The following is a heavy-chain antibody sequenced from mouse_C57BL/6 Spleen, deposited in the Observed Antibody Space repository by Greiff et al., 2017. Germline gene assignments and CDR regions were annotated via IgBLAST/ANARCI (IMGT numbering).Heavy chain of an antibody. D-gene: IGHD1-1*01. J-gene: IGHJ3*01. Sequence: QVQLQQPGAELVKPGASVKMSCKASGYTFTSYWITWVKQRPGQGLEWIGDIYPGSGSTNYNEKFKSKATLTVDTSSSTAYMQLSSLTSEDSAVYYCERCYGSSDVWFAYWGQGTLVTVSA. CDR1: GYTFTSYW. V-gene: IGHV1-55*01. CDR2: IYPGSGST. CDR3: ERCYGSSDVWFAY.